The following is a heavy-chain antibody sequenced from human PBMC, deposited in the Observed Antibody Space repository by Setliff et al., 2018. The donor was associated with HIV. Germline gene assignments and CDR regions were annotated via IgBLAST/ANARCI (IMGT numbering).Heavy chain of an antibody. CDR1: GYTFTSYG. CDR3: TRGADYLGIPSYYYYYMDV. V-gene: IGHV1-8*02. D-gene: IGHD7-27*01. Sequence: ASVKVSCKASGYTFTSYGISWVRQAPGQGLEWMGWINPNSGNTGYAQKFQGRVTMTRNTSVNTAYMELSSLRSEDTAVYYCTRGADYLGIPSYYYYYMDVWGKGTTVTV. CDR2: INPNSGNT. J-gene: IGHJ6*03.